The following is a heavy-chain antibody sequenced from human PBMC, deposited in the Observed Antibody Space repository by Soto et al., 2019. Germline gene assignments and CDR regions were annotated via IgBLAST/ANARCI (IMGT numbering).Heavy chain of an antibody. V-gene: IGHV3-21*01. J-gene: IGHJ4*02. Sequence: PGGSLRLSCAASGFTLSSYSMNWVRQAPGKGLEWVSSISSSSSYIYYADSVKGRFTISRDNAKNSLYLQMNSLRAEDTAVYYCARGAFIAAEHFDYWGQGTLVTVSS. CDR2: ISSSSSYI. CDR1: GFTLSSYS. D-gene: IGHD6-13*01. CDR3: ARGAFIAAEHFDY.